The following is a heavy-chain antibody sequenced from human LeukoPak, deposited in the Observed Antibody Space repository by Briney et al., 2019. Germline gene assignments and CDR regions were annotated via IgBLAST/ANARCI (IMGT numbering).Heavy chain of an antibody. J-gene: IGHJ4*02. CDR3: ARVGVSSWHTFFDY. D-gene: IGHD6-13*01. CDR1: GFTFSNYN. V-gene: IGHV3-23*01. CDR2: IGGSDGGT. Sequence: TGGSLRLSCAASGFTFSNYNMAWVRQAPGKGLEWVSAIGGSDGGTHYADSARGRFTISRDNSKNTMYLQMNSLRAEDTAVYFCARVGVSSWHTFFDYWGQGTLVTVSS.